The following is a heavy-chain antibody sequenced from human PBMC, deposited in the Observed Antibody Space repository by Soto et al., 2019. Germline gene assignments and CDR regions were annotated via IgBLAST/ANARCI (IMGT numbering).Heavy chain of an antibody. Sequence: PSETLSLTCTVSGGSISSYYWSWIRQPPGKGLEWIGYIYYSGSTNYNPSLKSRVTISVDTSKNQFSLKLRSVTAADTAVYYCARSSYYDFWSGYYTGHYYYYYGMDVWGQGTTVT. CDR1: GGSISSYY. J-gene: IGHJ6*02. D-gene: IGHD3-3*01. V-gene: IGHV4-59*12. CDR3: ARSSYYDFWSGYYTGHYYYYYGMDV. CDR2: IYYSGST.